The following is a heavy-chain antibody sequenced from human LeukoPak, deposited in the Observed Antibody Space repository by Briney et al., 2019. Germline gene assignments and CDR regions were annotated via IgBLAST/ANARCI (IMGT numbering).Heavy chain of an antibody. CDR3: ATRSYF. CDR1: GFTFNNYA. D-gene: IGHD2/OR15-2a*01. V-gene: IGHV3-23*01. Sequence: RGSLRLSCAASGFTFNNYAMNWVRQAPGKGLEWVSSISGSGGSTYYADSVKGRFTISRDNSKNTLYLQMNSLRVEDTAVYYCATRSYFGGQGTLVTVSS. CDR2: ISGSGGST. J-gene: IGHJ1*01.